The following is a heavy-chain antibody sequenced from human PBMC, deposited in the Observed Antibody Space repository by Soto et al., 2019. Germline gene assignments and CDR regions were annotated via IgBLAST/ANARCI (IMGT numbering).Heavy chain of an antibody. J-gene: IGHJ6*02. V-gene: IGHV3-53*01. CDR2: IYSGGST. Sequence: EVQLVESGGGLIQPGGSLRLSCAASGFTVSSNYMSWVRQAPGKGLEWVSVIYSGGSTYYADSVKGRFTISRDNSKNTLYLQMNRLRAEDTAVYYCARHGRETYYYYGMDVWGQGTTVTVSS. CDR3: ARHGRETYYYYGMDV. CDR1: GFTVSSNY. D-gene: IGHD1-26*01.